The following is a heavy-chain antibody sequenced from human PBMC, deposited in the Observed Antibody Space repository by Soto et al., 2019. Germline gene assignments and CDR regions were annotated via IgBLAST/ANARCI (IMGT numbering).Heavy chain of an antibody. CDR3: VKDDLVLPFWSGYSGMYYFDY. V-gene: IGHV3-64D*08. CDR2: ISSNGGST. D-gene: IGHD3-3*01. J-gene: IGHJ4*02. Sequence: GGSLRLSCSASGFTFSSYAMHWVRQAPGKGLEYVSAISSNGGSTYYADSVKGRFTISRDNSKNTLYLQMSSLRAEDTAVYYCVKDDLVLPFWSGYSGMYYFDYWGQGTLVTVSS. CDR1: GFTFSSYA.